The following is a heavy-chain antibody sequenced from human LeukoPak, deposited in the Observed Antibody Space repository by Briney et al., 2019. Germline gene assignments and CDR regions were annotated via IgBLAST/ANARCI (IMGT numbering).Heavy chain of an antibody. J-gene: IGHJ4*02. CDR3: AKGSAVADIYFDY. CDR2: ISGSSGII. V-gene: IGHV3-23*01. D-gene: IGHD6-19*01. Sequence: GGSLRLSCAASGFTFNTYTMNWVRQAPGKGLEWVSYISGSSGIIDYADSVKGRFTISRDNSKNTLYLQINSLRAEDTAVYFCAKGSAVADIYFDYWGQGTLVTVSS. CDR1: GFTFNTYT.